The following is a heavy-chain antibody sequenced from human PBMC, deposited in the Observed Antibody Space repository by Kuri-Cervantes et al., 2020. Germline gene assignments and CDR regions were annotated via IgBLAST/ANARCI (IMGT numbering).Heavy chain of an antibody. CDR3: AGEPRSLAY. CDR2: IKKDGSGG. V-gene: IGHV3-7*01. D-gene: IGHD2-15*01. CDR1: GFAFSNYW. Sequence: GESLNTSFVASGFAFSNYWMSWVRPAPGKGLEWVANIKKDGSGGYYVDSVKGRFTICRDNVINSLFQQINSLRPGDAAVYYCAGEPRSLAYWGRGTLVTVSS. J-gene: IGHJ4*02.